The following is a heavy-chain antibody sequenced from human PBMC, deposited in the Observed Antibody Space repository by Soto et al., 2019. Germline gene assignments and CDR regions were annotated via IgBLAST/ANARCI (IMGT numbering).Heavy chain of an antibody. CDR3: ARGYCSGGSCALFDY. CDR2: IYYSGST. Sequence: SETLSLTCTVSGGSISSGGYYWSWIRQHPGKGLEWIGYIYYSGSTYYNPSLKSRVTISVDTSKNQFSLKLSSVTAADTAVYYCARGYCSGGSCALFDYWGQGTLVTVS. D-gene: IGHD2-15*01. J-gene: IGHJ4*02. CDR1: GGSISSGGYY. V-gene: IGHV4-31*03.